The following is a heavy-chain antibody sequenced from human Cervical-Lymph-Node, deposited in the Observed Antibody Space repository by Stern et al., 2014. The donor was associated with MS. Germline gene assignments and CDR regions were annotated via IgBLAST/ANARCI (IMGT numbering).Heavy chain of an antibody. CDR3: ASGYRLFDS. CDR1: GRSISSGSDY. Sequence: QVQLQESGPGLVKPSQTLSLTCTVSGRSISSGSDYWSWIRQPAGRGLEWIGRIHPSGSTFYNPSLKSRLSISIDTSKNQFSLKLNSVAAADTAVYFCASGYRLFDSWGQGTLVTVSS. J-gene: IGHJ4*02. CDR2: IHPSGST. V-gene: IGHV4-61*02. D-gene: IGHD5-12*01.